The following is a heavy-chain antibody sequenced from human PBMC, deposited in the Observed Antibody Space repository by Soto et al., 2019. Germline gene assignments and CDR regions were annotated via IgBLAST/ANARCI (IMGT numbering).Heavy chain of an antibody. V-gene: IGHV3-11*05. CDR2: ISSSTSHT. Sequence: QVQLVESGGGLVKPGGSLRLSCAVSGFTFSDYYMTWIRQAPGTGLEWVSYISSSTSHTNYADSVKGRFTTSRDNAKNSLFLQMTSLRAEDTAVYYCARGRGAAADYFDFWGQGTLVTVSS. CDR1: GFTFSDYY. CDR3: ARGRGAAADYFDF. D-gene: IGHD6-13*01. J-gene: IGHJ4*02.